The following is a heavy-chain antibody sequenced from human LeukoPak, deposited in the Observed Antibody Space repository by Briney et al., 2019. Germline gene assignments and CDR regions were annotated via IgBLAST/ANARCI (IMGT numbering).Heavy chain of an antibody. V-gene: IGHV4-39*07. D-gene: IGHD4-23*01. Sequence: SETLSLTCTVSGGSISSSSYYWGWIRQPPGKGLEWIGSIYYSGSTYYNPSLKSRVTISVDTSKNQFSLKLSSVTAADTAVYYCARDVNGGGHDYWGQGTLVTVSS. J-gene: IGHJ4*02. CDR3: ARDVNGGGHDY. CDR1: GGSISSSSYY. CDR2: IYYSGST.